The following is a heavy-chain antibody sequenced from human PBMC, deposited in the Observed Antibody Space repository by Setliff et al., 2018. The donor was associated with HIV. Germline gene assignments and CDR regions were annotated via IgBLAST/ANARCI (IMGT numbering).Heavy chain of an antibody. Sequence: PSETLSLTCTVSGASISGHYWTWIRQPPGKGLEWIGYVYYNGITNYNPSLKSRVTISLDTSKSQFSLKLSSVTAADTAVYYCASARFLEWLSSYYFDYWGQGTLVTVSS. CDR3: ASARFLEWLSSYYFDY. D-gene: IGHD3-3*01. CDR1: GASISGHY. CDR2: VYYNGIT. V-gene: IGHV4-59*11. J-gene: IGHJ4*02.